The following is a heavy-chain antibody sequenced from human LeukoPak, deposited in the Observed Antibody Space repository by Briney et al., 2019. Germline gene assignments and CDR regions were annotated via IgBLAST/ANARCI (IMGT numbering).Heavy chain of an antibody. V-gene: IGHV3-74*01. J-gene: IGHJ4*02. CDR2: VEGDGSFT. CDR1: GFTFRSYW. D-gene: IGHD5-24*01. Sequence: GGSLRLSCAASGFTFRSYWMHWVRQAPGKGLVWVSRVEGDGSFTNYADSVYGRFTISRDNAKNTLYLHMHSLRAEDTAVYYCVRDGDDFNFDYWGQGSLVTVSS. CDR3: VRDGDDFNFDY.